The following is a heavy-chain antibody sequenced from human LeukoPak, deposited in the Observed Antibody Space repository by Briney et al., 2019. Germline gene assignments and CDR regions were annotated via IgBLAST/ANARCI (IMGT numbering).Heavy chain of an antibody. J-gene: IGHJ4*02. V-gene: IGHV3-23*01. CDR1: GFTFSTYA. CDR3: AKVGELAYCGGDCYRGFDF. Sequence: GGSRRLSCAASGFTFSTYAMSWVRQAPGKGLHWVSTISGRGGSTYYADSVKGRFTISRDNSKNTLYLQMNSLRAEATAVYYCAKVGELAYCGGDCYRGFDFWGQGTLVTVSS. CDR2: ISGRGGST. D-gene: IGHD2-21*02.